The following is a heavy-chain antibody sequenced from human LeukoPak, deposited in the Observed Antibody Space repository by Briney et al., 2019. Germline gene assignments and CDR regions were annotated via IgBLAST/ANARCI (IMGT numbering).Heavy chain of an antibody. CDR1: GFTFDDYG. J-gene: IGHJ6*03. V-gene: IGHV3-20*04. Sequence: PGGSLRLSCAASGFTFDDYGLSWVRQAPGKGLEWVSGINWNGGSTGYADSVKGRFTISRDNAKKPLYLQMNSLRAEDTAVYYCARATDDDSYYYYYMDVWGKGTTVTVSS. CDR2: INWNGGST. CDR3: ARATDDDSYYYYYMDV.